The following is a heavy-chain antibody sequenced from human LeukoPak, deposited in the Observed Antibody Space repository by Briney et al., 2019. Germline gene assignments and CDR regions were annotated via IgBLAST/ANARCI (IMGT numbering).Heavy chain of an antibody. J-gene: IGHJ3*02. CDR2: ISSSSGYI. CDR1: GFNFNSYS. Sequence: GGSLRLSCVASGFNFNSYSISWVRQAPGKGLEWVSSISSSSGYIYSADSVRGRFTISRDNANNSLSLQMNSLRAEDTAAYYCARPHTDYNTNNAFDIWGQGTMVTVSS. CDR3: ARPHTDYNTNNAFDI. D-gene: IGHD4/OR15-4a*01. V-gene: IGHV3-21*06.